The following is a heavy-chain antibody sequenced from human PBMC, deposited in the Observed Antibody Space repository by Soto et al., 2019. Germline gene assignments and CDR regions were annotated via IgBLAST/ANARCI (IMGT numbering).Heavy chain of an antibody. CDR1: GGSISSGGYS. V-gene: IGHV4-30-2*01. D-gene: IGHD2-15*01. J-gene: IGHJ4*02. Sequence: QLQLQESGSGLVKPSQTLSLTCAVSGGSISSGGYSWSWIRQPPGKGLEWIGYIYHSGSTYYNPSLKSRVTISVDRSKNQFYLKLSSVTAADTAVYYCDRGMGDCSGGSCYLLFDYWGQGTLVTVSS. CDR2: IYHSGST. CDR3: DRGMGDCSGGSCYLLFDY.